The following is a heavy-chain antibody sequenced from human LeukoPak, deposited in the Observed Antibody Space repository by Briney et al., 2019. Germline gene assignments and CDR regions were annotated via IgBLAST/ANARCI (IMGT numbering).Heavy chain of an antibody. CDR2: IYPGDSDT. CDR1: GYTFTNYW. J-gene: IGHJ3*02. Sequence: GESLKISCKGSGYTFTNYWIGWVRQMPGKGLECVGIIYPGDSDTRYSPSFQGQVTISADKSISTAYLQWSSLKASDTAMYYCARRGSGSYKRDAFDIWGQGTMVTVSS. V-gene: IGHV5-51*01. D-gene: IGHD3-10*01. CDR3: ARRGSGSYKRDAFDI.